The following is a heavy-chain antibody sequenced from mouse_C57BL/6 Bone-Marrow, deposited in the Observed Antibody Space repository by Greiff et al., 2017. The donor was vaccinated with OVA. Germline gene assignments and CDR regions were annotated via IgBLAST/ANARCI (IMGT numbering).Heavy chain of an antibody. D-gene: IGHD1-1*01. Sequence: VQLQQPGAELVMPGASVKLSCKASGYTFTSYWMHWVKQRPGQGLEWIGEIDPSDSYTNYNQKFKGKSTLTVDKSSSTAYMQLSSLTSEDSAVYYCARGREPNYYGSSRDWYFDVWGTGTTVTVSS. CDR1: GYTFTSYW. CDR3: ARGREPNYYGSSRDWYFDV. V-gene: IGHV1-69*01. CDR2: IDPSDSYT. J-gene: IGHJ1*03.